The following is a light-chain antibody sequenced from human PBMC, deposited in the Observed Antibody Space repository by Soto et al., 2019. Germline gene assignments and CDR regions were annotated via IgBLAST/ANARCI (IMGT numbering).Light chain of an antibody. CDR1: QSISSW. J-gene: IGKJ1*01. Sequence: DIQMTQSPSTLSASVGDRVTITCRASQSISSWLAWYQQKPGKAPKILIYKASSLESGVPSRFSGSGSGTDFTSTFNTLQLDDFAGYYCQQKNGYSPFGQGTKVE. CDR3: QQKNGYSP. V-gene: IGKV1-5*03. CDR2: KAS.